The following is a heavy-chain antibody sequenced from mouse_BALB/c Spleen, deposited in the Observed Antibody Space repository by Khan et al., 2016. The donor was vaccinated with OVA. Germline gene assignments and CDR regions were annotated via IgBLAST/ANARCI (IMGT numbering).Heavy chain of an antibody. CDR2: IIPSNDYT. D-gene: IGHD2-14*01. CDR3: VREGAYYRSDGWFAY. Sequence: VQLQESGAELARPGASVKMSCKASGYTFTTYTIHWVKQRPGQGLEWIGYIIPSNDYTNYNQKFKDRATLTADKSSSTAYMQLSSLTSEDSAVYYCVREGAYYRSDGWFAYWGQGTLVTASA. CDR1: GYTFTTYT. V-gene: IGHV1-4*01. J-gene: IGHJ3*01.